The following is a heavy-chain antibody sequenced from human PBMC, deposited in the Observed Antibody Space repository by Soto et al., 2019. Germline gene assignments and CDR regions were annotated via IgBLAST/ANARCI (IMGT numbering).Heavy chain of an antibody. CDR3: ARGSSSWTFDY. Sequence: QVQLVESGGGVVQPGRSLRLSCAASGFTFSSYGMHWVRQAPGKGLEWVAVIWYDGSNKYYADSVKGRFTISRDNSKNTLHLQMNSLRAEDTAVYYCARGSSSWTFDYWGQGTLVTVSS. D-gene: IGHD6-13*01. CDR2: IWYDGSNK. V-gene: IGHV3-33*01. J-gene: IGHJ4*02. CDR1: GFTFSSYG.